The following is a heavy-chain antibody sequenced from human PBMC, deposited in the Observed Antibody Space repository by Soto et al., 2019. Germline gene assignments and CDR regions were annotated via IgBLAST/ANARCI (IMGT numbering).Heavy chain of an antibody. CDR3: THQRWGAYEI. D-gene: IGHD2-2*01. J-gene: IGHJ3*02. CDR2: IKSKTDGGTT. V-gene: IGHV3-15*07. Sequence: EVQLVESGGGLVKPGGSLTLSCAVSGVVFNNAWMNGVRHAPGKGLEWVGRIKSKTDGGTTDYAAPVKGRFTISRDDSKNKLYLQMNSLKTEDTAVYYCTHQRWGAYEIWGQGTLVTVSS. CDR1: GVVFNNAW.